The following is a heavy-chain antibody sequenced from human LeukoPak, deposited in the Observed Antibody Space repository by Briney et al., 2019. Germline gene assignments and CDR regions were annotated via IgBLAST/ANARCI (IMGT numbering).Heavy chain of an antibody. CDR2: INPSGGST. CDR1: GYTFTSYY. D-gene: IGHD2-8*01. CDR3: ARDRGVPGPGNALDI. Sequence: GASVKVSCKASGYTFTSYYMHWVRQAPGQGLEWMGIINPSGGSTSYTQKFQGRVTMTRDTSTSTVYMELSSLRSEDTAVYYCARDRGVPGPGNALDIWGQGTMVTVSS. V-gene: IGHV1-46*01. J-gene: IGHJ3*02.